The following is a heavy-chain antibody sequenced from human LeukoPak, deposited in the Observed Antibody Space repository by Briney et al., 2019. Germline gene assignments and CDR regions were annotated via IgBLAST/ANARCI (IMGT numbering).Heavy chain of an antibody. CDR2: ISSSSSYI. V-gene: IGHV3-21*01. CDR1: GFTFSSYS. D-gene: IGHD1-26*01. J-gene: IGHJ4*02. Sequence: GGSLRLSCAASGFTFSSYSMNWVRQAPGKGLEWVSSISSSSSYIYYADSVKGRFTISRDNAKNSLYLQMNSLRAEDTAVYYCARDPGLAEWELQPPGGYWGQGTLVTVSS. CDR3: ARDPGLAEWELQPPGGY.